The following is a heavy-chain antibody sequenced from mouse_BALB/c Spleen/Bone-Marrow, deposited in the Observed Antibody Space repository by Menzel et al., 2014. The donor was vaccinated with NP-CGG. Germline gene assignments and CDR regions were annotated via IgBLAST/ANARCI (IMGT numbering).Heavy chain of an antibody. J-gene: IGHJ3*01. D-gene: IGHD2-3*01. V-gene: IGHV4-1*02. Sequence: EVMLVESGGGLVQPGRSLKISCAASGFDFSGFWMGWVRLAPGKGLEWIGEINPDSSTINYTPPLKDRFIISRDNAKNTLYLQMSKVRSEDTALYYCARLGYYGGFAYWGQGTLVTVSA. CDR2: INPDSSTI. CDR3: ARLGYYGGFAY. CDR1: GFDFSGFW.